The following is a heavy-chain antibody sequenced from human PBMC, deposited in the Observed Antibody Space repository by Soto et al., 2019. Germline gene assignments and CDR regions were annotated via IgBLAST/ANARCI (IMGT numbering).Heavy chain of an antibody. CDR2: ISSSSSYT. V-gene: IGHV3-11*06. J-gene: IGHJ4*02. CDR3: ASDFHSSGYYNDY. CDR1: GFTFCDYY. D-gene: IGHD3-22*01. Sequence: GGSLRLSCAASGFTFCDYYMSWIRQAPGKGLEWVSYISSSSSYTNYADSVKGRFTISRDNAKNSLYLQMNSLRAEDTAVYYCASDFHSSGYYNDYWGQGTLVTVSS.